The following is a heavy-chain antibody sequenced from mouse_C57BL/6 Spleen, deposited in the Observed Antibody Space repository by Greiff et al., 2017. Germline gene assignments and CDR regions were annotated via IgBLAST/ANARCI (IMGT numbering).Heavy chain of an antibody. CDR2: IYPGDGDT. V-gene: IGHV1-82*01. CDR1: GYAFSSSW. D-gene: IGHD3-2*02. J-gene: IGHJ3*01. CDR3: ALLDCSGPAWFAY. Sequence: QVQLKQSGPELVKPGASVKISCKASGYAFSSSWMNWVKQRPGKGLEWIGRIYPGDGDTNYNGKFKGKATLTADKSSSTAYMQLSGLTSKHSAVYFCALLDCSGPAWFAYWGQGTLVTVSA.